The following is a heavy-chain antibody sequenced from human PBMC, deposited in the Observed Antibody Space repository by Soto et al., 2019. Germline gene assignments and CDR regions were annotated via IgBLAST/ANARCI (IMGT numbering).Heavy chain of an antibody. V-gene: IGHV3-7*01. J-gene: IGHJ4*02. CDR3: ARDKLSIVATNQYYFEY. CDR1: GFTFSSYW. Sequence: PGGSLRLSCAASGFTFSSYWMSWVRQAPGKGLEWVANIKQDGSEKYYVDSVKGRFTISRDNAKNSLYLQMNSLRAEDTAVYYCARDKLSIVATNQYYFEYWGQGTLVTVSS. D-gene: IGHD5-12*01. CDR2: IKQDGSEK.